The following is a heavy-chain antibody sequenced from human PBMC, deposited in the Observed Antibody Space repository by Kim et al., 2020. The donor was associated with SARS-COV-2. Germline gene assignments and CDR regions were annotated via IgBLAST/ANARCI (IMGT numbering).Heavy chain of an antibody. CDR2: ISCIGISK. D-gene: IGHD6-13*01. V-gene: IGHV3-30*18. CDR1: EFTFHIYG. CDR3: AKSLRIICIAYYYFMD. J-gene: IGHJ6*01. Sequence: GGSLRLSCSAYEFTFHIYGMHWISKAPGKGLEWVSVISCIGISKYYADTLKVRLTISIDHSTNTLYLQTNSLRADDLALYYFAKSLRIICIAYYYFMD.